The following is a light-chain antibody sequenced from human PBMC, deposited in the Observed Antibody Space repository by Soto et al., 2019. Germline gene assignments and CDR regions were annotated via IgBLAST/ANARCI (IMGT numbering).Light chain of an antibody. CDR1: QSVSSY. CDR2: DAS. CDR3: QQRNNWWT. J-gene: IGKJ1*01. Sequence: EIVLTQSPATLSLSPGERATLSCRASQSVSSYLAWYQQKPGQAPRLLIYDASNRATGIPARFSGSGSGTDFTLTISSLEPEAFADYDCQQRNNWWTFGQGTKVEIK. V-gene: IGKV3-11*01.